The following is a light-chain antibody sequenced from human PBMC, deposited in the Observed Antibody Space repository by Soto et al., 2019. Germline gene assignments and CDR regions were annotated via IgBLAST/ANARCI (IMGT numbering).Light chain of an antibody. CDR2: GAS. V-gene: IGKV3-20*01. J-gene: IGKJ2*01. CDR1: PRLSSTY. CDR3: QQYGSSPYT. Sequence: EIVLTQSPGALSLSPGERANLTCWASPRLSSTYLAWYPKKPGQATSPHIYGASSRATGIPEMFSGSGSGTDFTLSISGQDPEDCGVYYWQQYGSSPYTFGQGTKLEIK.